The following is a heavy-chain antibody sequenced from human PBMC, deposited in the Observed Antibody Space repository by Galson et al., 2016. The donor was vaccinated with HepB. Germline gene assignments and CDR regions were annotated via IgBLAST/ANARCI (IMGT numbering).Heavy chain of an antibody. Sequence: SLRLSCAASGFTFSGYGMHWVRQAPGKGLEWVALIWNDGSYKNYADSVKGRFTISRDNSKNAQSLQMNSLRAEDTAVYYCAREGTNIAVAATAFDYWGQGTLVTVSS. CDR2: IWNDGSYK. CDR1: GFTFSGYG. D-gene: IGHD6-19*01. V-gene: IGHV3-33*01. CDR3: AREGTNIAVAATAFDY. J-gene: IGHJ4*02.